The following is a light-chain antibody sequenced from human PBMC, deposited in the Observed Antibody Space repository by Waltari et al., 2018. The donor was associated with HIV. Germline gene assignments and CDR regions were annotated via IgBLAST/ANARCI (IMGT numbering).Light chain of an antibody. CDR3: SSYTSSSTRV. CDR1: SSDVGDYNY. Sequence: QSALTQPASVSGSPGPSITISCTGTSSDVGDYNYVPWYQQHPGKAPKLIIYDVSNRPSGVSNRFSGSKSGNTASLTISGLQTEDEADYYCSSYTSSSTRVFGTGTKVTVL. J-gene: IGLJ1*01. V-gene: IGLV2-14*01. CDR2: DVS.